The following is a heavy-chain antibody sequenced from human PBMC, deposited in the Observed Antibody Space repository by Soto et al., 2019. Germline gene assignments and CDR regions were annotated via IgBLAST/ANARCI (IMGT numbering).Heavy chain of an antibody. CDR2: INHSGST. CDR1: GGSFSGYY. CDR3: ARGRVVPAAKYVYYYGMDV. J-gene: IGHJ6*02. D-gene: IGHD2-2*01. V-gene: IGHV4-34*01. Sequence: PSETLSLTCAVYGGSFSGYYWSWIRQPPGKGLEWIGEINHSGSTNYNPSLKSRVTISVDTSKNQFSLKLSSVTAADTAVYYCARGRVVPAAKYVYYYGMDVWGQGTTVTSP.